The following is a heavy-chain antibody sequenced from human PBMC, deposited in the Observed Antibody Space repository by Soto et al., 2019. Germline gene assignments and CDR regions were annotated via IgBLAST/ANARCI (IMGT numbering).Heavy chain of an antibody. J-gene: IGHJ6*02. D-gene: IGHD2-21*02. CDR3: ARDLWGYCGTDCYPLDV. V-gene: IGHV4-59*01. Sequence: SETLSVTCTVSGGSISGYYLSWIRQPPGKGLEWIGYMYNTGSTVYNPSFKSRVTISVDTSKNQFSLKLNSVTAADTAVYYCARDLWGYCGTDCYPLDVWGQGTTVTVSS. CDR1: GGSISGYY. CDR2: MYNTGST.